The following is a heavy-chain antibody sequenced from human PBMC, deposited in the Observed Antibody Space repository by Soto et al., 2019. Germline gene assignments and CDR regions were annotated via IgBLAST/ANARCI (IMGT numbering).Heavy chain of an antibody. J-gene: IGHJ4*02. CDR2: INAGNGSS. D-gene: IGHD2-15*01. Sequence: QVQLVQSGAEVKKPGASVKVSCKASGYSFSNYDMHWVRQAPGQRPEWMGGINAGNGSSLYSQKFQGRLVISRDTSASTAYMELSSLRSEDTALYYCARDGPAYCSGGSCYRPWFDYCGQGTLVTVSS. CDR1: GYSFSNYD. V-gene: IGHV1-3*01. CDR3: ARDGPAYCSGGSCYRPWFDY.